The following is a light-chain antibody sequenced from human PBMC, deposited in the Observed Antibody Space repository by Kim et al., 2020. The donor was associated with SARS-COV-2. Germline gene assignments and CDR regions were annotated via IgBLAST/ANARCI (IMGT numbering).Light chain of an antibody. CDR3: QKYNGAPRA. CDR2: AAS. CDR1: QGISND. J-gene: IGKJ1*01. Sequence: DIQMTQSPSSLSASVGDRVTITCRASQGISNDLAWYQQKPGKVPKLLIYAASALRSGVPFRFSGSGSGTDFTLTIRSLQPEDAASYYCQKYNGAPRAFGQGTKVDIK. V-gene: IGKV1-27*01.